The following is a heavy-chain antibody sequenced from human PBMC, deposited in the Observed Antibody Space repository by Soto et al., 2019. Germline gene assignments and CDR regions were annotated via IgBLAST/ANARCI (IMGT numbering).Heavy chain of an antibody. D-gene: IGHD1-26*01. CDR1: GGTFSSYA. CDR2: IIPIFGTA. Sequence: QVQLVQSGAEVKKPGSSVKVSCKASGGTFSSYAISWVRQAPGQGLEWMGGIIPIFGTANYAQKFQGRVTITADEATSTAYMELSSLRAEDTAVYYSPRSLERVGATAHYYYYGMDVWGQGTTVTVSS. V-gene: IGHV1-69*01. J-gene: IGHJ6*02. CDR3: PRSLERVGATAHYYYYGMDV.